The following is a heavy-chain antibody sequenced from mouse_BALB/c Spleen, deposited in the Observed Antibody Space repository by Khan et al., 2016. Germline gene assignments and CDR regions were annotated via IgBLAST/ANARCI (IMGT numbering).Heavy chain of an antibody. J-gene: IGHJ4*01. D-gene: IGHD1-1*01. CDR3: PRYDGSNYVRGMDY. V-gene: IGHV3-8*02. Sequence: EVQLQESGPSLVKLSQTLSLTCSVTGDSITSGYWNWIRKFPGNRLEYMGYISHSGSTYYNPSLKSRISITRDTSKNQSYLQLNSVTTEDTATYSCPRYDGSNYVRGMDYWGQGTSVPVSS. CDR2: ISHSGST. CDR1: GDSITSGY.